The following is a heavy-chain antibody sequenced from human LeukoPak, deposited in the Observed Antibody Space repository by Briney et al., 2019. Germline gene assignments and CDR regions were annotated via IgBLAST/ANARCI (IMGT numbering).Heavy chain of an antibody. V-gene: IGHV1-2*02. CDR3: ARFVDTAMDPYYYYYMDV. J-gene: IGHJ6*03. Sequence: ASVKVACKASGYTFTGYYMHWVRQAPGQGLEWMGWINPNSGGTNYAQKFQGRVTMTRDTSISTAYMELSRLRSDDTAVYYCARFVDTAMDPYYYYYMDVWGKGTTVTVSS. CDR2: INPNSGGT. CDR1: GYTFTGYY. D-gene: IGHD5-18*01.